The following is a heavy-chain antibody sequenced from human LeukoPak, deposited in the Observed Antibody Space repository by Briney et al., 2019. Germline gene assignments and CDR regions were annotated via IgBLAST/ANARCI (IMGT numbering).Heavy chain of an antibody. CDR2: IYYTGNT. CDR1: GGSISSSNYY. D-gene: IGHD4-11*01. J-gene: IGHJ3*02. Sequence: SQTLSLTCTVSGGSISSSNYYWSWVRQPPGKGLEWIGYIYYTGNTHYNPSLKSRVGLSVDTAKNQFSLHLSSVTAADTAVYYCARGEITVTTLVFAFDIWGQGTMVTVSS. V-gene: IGHV4-30-4*01. CDR3: ARGEITVTTLVFAFDI.